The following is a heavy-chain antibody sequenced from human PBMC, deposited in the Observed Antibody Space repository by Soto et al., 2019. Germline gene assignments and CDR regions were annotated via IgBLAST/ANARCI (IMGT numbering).Heavy chain of an antibody. J-gene: IGHJ4*02. D-gene: IGHD5-18*01. CDR1: GYTFTSYY. Sequence: GASVKVSCKASGYTFTSYYMHWVRQAPGQGLEWMGIINPSGGSTSYAQKFQGRVTMTRDTSTSTVYMELSSLRSEDTAVYYCARDSTPDTAMATFDYWGQGTLVTVSS. CDR3: ARDSTPDTAMATFDY. CDR2: INPSGGST. V-gene: IGHV1-46*01.